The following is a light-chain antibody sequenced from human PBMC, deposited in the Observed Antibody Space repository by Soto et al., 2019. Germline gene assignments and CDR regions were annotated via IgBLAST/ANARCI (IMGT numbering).Light chain of an antibody. J-gene: IGKJ5*01. CDR2: DAS. Sequence: EFVLTQSPATLSLSTGERATLSCRASQSVSSYLAWYQQKPGQAPRLLIYDASNRATGIPARFSGTGSGTDFTLTINNLEPEDFAVYYCQVRTNWSIAFGRGTRLEI. V-gene: IGKV3-11*01. CDR1: QSVSSY. CDR3: QVRTNWSIA.